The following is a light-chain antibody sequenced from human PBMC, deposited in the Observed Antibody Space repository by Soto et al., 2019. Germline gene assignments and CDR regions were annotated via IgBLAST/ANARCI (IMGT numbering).Light chain of an antibody. CDR3: QHYGSSPPNT. CDR1: QSVSSNS. V-gene: IGKV3-20*01. Sequence: EIVLTQSPGTLSLSPGERVTLSCRATQSVSSNSLAWYLQKPGQAPRLLIYGASSRATGIPDRFSGSGSGTDFTLTISRLELEDFAVYYCQHYGSSPPNTFGQGTKLEIK. J-gene: IGKJ2*01. CDR2: GAS.